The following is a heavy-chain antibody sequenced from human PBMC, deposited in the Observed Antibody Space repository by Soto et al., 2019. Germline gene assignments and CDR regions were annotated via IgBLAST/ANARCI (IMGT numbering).Heavy chain of an antibody. J-gene: IGHJ6*02. CDR1: GGTFSSYA. CDR3: ARVPYYGSGSYRGYGMDV. V-gene: IGHV1-69*12. CDR2: IIPIFGTA. Sequence: QVQLVQSGAEVKKPGSSVKVSCKASGGTFSSYAISRVRQAPGQGLEWMGGIIPIFGTANYAQKFQGRVTITADESTSTAYMELSSLRSEDTAVYYCARVPYYGSGSYRGYGMDVWGQGTTVTVSS. D-gene: IGHD3-10*01.